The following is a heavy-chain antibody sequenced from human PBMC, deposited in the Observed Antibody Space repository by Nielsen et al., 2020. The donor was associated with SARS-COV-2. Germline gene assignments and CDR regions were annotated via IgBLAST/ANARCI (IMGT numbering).Heavy chain of an antibody. Sequence: GGSLRLSCAASGFTVSSYAMHWVRQAPGKGLEWVAVISYDGSKKYNADSVKGRFTISRDNSKNTLYLQMNSLRAEDTAVYYCARVAEVGQWLVFFDFWGQGTLVTVSS. CDR1: GFTVSSYA. CDR2: ISYDGSKK. V-gene: IGHV3-30-3*01. J-gene: IGHJ4*02. D-gene: IGHD6-19*01. CDR3: ARVAEVGQWLVFFDF.